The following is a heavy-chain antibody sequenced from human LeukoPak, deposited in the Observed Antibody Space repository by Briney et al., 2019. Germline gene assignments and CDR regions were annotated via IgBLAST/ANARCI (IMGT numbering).Heavy chain of an antibody. CDR3: ARAFKRAYGSGSSGFGAFDY. V-gene: IGHV4-34*01. CDR2: INHSGST. D-gene: IGHD3-10*01. J-gene: IGHJ4*02. CDR1: GGSFSGYY. Sequence: SETLSLTCAVYGGSFSGYYWSWIRQPPGKGLEWIGEINHSGSTNYNPSLKSRVTISVDTSKNQFSLKLSSVTAADTAVYYCARAFKRAYGSGSSGFGAFDYWGQGTLVTVSS.